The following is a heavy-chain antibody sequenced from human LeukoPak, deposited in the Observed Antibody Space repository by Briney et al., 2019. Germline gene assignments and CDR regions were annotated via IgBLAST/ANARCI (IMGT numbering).Heavy chain of an antibody. J-gene: IGHJ3*02. V-gene: IGHV4-4*09. CDR3: ARHYYDSWDAFDI. CDR2: IYTSGST. CDR1: GGSISSYY. D-gene: IGHD3-22*01. Sequence: SETLSLTCTVSGGSISSYYWSWIRQPPGKGLEWIRYIYTSGSTNYNPSLKSRVTKSVDTSKNQFSLRLSSVTAADTAVYYCARHYYDSWDAFDIWGQGTMVTVSS.